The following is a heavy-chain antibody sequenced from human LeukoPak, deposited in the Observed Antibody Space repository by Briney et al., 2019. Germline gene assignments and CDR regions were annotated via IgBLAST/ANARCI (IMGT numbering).Heavy chain of an antibody. J-gene: IGHJ2*01. CDR1: GGSISSYY. V-gene: IGHV4-59*01. CDR2: IYYSGST. CDR3: ARAIVWYFDL. Sequence: ETLSLTCTVSGGSISSYYWSWIRQPPGKGLEWIGYIYYSGSTNYNPSLKSRVTISVDTSKNQFSLKLSSVTAADTAVYYCARAIVWYFDLWGRGALVTVSS. D-gene: IGHD2-15*01.